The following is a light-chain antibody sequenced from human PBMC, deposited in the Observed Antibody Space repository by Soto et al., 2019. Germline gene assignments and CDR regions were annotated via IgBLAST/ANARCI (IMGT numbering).Light chain of an antibody. CDR2: DAT. Sequence: DIVMTQSPSTLSASVGDRVIITCRASQFMSTWLAWYQQKPGNAPKVLIYDATTLESGVPSRFSGSGYGTEFTLTISSLQPEDFATYYCQHYNGYFGQGTRLEI. CDR3: QHYNGY. J-gene: IGKJ2*01. V-gene: IGKV1-5*01. CDR1: QFMSTW.